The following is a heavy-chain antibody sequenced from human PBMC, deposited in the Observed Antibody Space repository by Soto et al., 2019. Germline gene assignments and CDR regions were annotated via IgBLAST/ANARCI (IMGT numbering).Heavy chain of an antibody. Sequence: PGGSLRLSCAASGFTVSSNYMSWVRQAPGKGLEWVSVIDSGGSTYYADSVKGRFTISRDSSKNTLYLQMNSLRAEDTAVYYCAKDLGNYYYDSSGYSSYGMDVWGQGTTVTVSS. CDR1: GFTVSSNY. D-gene: IGHD3-22*01. V-gene: IGHV3-53*01. CDR2: IDSGGST. J-gene: IGHJ6*02. CDR3: AKDLGNYYYDSSGYSSYGMDV.